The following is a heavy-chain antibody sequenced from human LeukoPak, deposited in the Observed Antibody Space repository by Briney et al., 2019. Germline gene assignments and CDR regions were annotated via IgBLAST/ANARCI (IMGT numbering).Heavy chain of an antibody. V-gene: IGHV4-38-2*01. CDR3: ARVARCTSCFDVDY. CDR2: FFLKGST. D-gene: IGHD2-2*01. CDR1: GGSSSAYY. Sequence: SETLSLTCAVYGGSSSAYYWGWIRQPPGKGLEWIGSFFLKGSTYYNPSLKSRVTISVDTSKNQFSLTLSSVTAADTAVYYCARVARCTSCFDVDYWGQGTLVTVSS. J-gene: IGHJ4*02.